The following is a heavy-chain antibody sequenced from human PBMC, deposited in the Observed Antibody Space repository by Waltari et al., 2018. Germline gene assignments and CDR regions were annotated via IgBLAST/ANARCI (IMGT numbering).Heavy chain of an antibody. Sequence: QVQLVQSGAEVKKPGSSVKVSCKASGGTFSSYAISGGRQAPGQGLEWMGGIIPIFGTANYAQKFQGRVTITADESTSTAYMELSSLRSEDTAVYYGAFGEPRGYYFDYWGQGTLVTVSS. D-gene: IGHD3-10*01. J-gene: IGHJ4*02. CDR1: GGTFSSYA. V-gene: IGHV1-69*01. CDR2: IIPIFGTA. CDR3: AFGEPRGYYFDY.